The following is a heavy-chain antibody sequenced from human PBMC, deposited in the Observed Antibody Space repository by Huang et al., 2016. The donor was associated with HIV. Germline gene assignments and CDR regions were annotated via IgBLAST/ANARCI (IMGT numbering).Heavy chain of an antibody. Sequence: QVQLHQWGAGLLRPSETLSLTCAVYGGSFSDFFWSWIRQSPGKGLEWIGEINHRGQSNYNPSRKSRVTIAVDPSKKQFSLKLKSVTAADTSIYYCARGRGSSWSLFDNWGQGSLITVLS. CDR3: ARGRGSSWSLFDN. CDR2: INHRGQS. V-gene: IGHV4-34*01. D-gene: IGHD6-13*01. CDR1: GGSFSDFF. J-gene: IGHJ4*02.